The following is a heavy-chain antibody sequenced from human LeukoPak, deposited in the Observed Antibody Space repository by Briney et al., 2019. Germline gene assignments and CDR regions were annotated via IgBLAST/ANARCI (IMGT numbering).Heavy chain of an antibody. CDR1: GFTFSSYS. CDR2: ITTSSTYI. J-gene: IGHJ4*02. Sequence: GESLRLSCAASGFTFSSYSMSWVRQAPGKGLEWVSSITTSSTYISYADSVKGRFTISRDNAKNSLYLQMNSLRAEDTAVYYCARGKYSSGWFDYWGQGTLVTVSS. V-gene: IGHV3-21*01. D-gene: IGHD6-19*01. CDR3: ARGKYSSGWFDY.